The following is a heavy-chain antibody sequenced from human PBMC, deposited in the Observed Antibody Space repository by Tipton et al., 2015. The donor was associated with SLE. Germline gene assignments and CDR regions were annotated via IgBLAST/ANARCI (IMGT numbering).Heavy chain of an antibody. CDR3: AKPLTVVVTVTDAFDI. D-gene: IGHD2-21*02. CDR2: ISKDYDT. CDR1: GVTFRNYA. J-gene: IGHJ3*02. V-gene: IGHV3-23*01. Sequence: SLRLSRAASGVTFRNYAINWVRQAPGKGLEWVSGISKDYDTYYADSVKGRFTISRDNSKETLYLQMNSLRVEDTAVYYCAKPLTVVVTVTDAFDIWGQGTMVAVSS.